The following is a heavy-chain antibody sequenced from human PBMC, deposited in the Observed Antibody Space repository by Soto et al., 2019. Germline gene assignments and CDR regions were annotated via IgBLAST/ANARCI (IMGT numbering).Heavy chain of an antibody. CDR1: GFTFNNYA. D-gene: IGHD3-10*01. J-gene: IGHJ4*02. CDR3: AKGRGGSGSLTPRVDF. V-gene: IGHV3-23*01. Sequence: EVQLLESGGGLLQPGGSLRLSCAASGFTFNNYAMTWVRQAPGKGLEWVSAISGGGDTTSYADSVKCRFTVSRDGSKNTLYLQMSSLRAEDTALYYCAKGRGGSGSLTPRVDFWGQGTLVTVSS. CDR2: ISGGGDTT.